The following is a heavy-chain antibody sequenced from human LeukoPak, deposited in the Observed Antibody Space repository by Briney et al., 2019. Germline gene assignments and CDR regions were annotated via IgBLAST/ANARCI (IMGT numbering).Heavy chain of an antibody. J-gene: IGHJ4*02. Sequence: GASVKVSCKASGYTFTSYYMHWVRQAPGQGLEWMGIINPSGGSTSYAQKFQGRVTMTRDMSTSTVYMELSSLRSEDTAVYYCASVTVTGAFDYWGQGTLVTVSS. V-gene: IGHV1-46*01. D-gene: IGHD4-17*01. CDR2: INPSGGST. CDR1: GYTFTSYY. CDR3: ASVTVTGAFDY.